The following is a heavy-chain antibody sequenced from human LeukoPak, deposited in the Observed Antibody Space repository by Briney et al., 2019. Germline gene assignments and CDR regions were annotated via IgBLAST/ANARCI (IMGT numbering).Heavy chain of an antibody. CDR1: GGSISSYY. J-gene: IGHJ6*03. V-gene: IGHV4-4*09. D-gene: IGHD1-1*01. CDR2: IYTSGST. Sequence: SETLSLTCTVSGGSISSYYWSWIRQPPGKGLEWIGYIYTSGSTNYNPSLKSRVTISVDTSKNQFSLKLSSVTAADTAVYYCAGNIYYYYMDVWGKGTTVTVPS. CDR3: AGNIYYYYMDV.